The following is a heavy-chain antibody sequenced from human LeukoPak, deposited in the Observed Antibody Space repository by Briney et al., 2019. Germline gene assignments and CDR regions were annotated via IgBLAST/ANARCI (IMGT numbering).Heavy chain of an antibody. V-gene: IGHV3-9*01. Sequence: GGSLRLSCAASGFTFDDYAMHWVRQAPGKGLEWVSGTSWNSGSLGYADSVKGRFTISRDNAKNSLYLQMNSLRAEATAFYYCAKDIFVRRNYYYYMDVWGKGTTVTVSS. J-gene: IGHJ6*03. D-gene: IGHD3-10*02. CDR2: TSWNSGSL. CDR1: GFTFDDYA. CDR3: AKDIFVRRNYYYYMDV.